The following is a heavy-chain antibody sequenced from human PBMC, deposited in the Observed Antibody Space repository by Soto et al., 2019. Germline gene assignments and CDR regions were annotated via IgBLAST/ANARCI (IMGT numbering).Heavy chain of an antibody. Sequence: LSEALSLNCTVSGGSSSKGGYYWSWIRPHPGKGLEWIVYNYYSGSTYYNPALKSRVTISVDTSKNQFSLKLSSVTAADTAVYYCARTSPMGYCSSTSRHGGVYYYYGMDAWGQGTMVTGSS. CDR3: ARTSPMGYCSSTSRHGGVYYYYGMDA. D-gene: IGHD2-2*01. CDR2: NYYSGST. J-gene: IGHJ6*02. V-gene: IGHV4-31*03. CDR1: GGSSSKGGYY.